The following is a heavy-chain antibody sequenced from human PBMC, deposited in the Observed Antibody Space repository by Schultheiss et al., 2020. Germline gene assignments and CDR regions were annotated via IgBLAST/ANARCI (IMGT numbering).Heavy chain of an antibody. CDR2: MNPNSGNT. J-gene: IGHJ6*04. D-gene: IGHD3-3*01. CDR1: GYTFTSYD. Sequence: ASVTVSGKASGYTFTSYDINWVRQATGQGLEWMGWMNPNSGNTGYAQKFQGRVTMTRNTSISTAYMELSSLRSEDTAVYYCARVQYYDFWSGYPYYYYYYGMDVWGKGTTVTVSS. CDR3: ARVQYYDFWSGYPYYYYYYGMDV. V-gene: IGHV1-8*01.